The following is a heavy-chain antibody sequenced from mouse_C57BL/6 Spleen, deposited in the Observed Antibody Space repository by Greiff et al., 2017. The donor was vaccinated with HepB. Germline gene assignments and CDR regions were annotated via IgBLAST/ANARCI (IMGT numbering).Heavy chain of an antibody. Sequence: EVKLQESGAELVKPGASVKLSCTASGFNIKDYYMHWVKQRTEQGLEWIGRIDPEDGETKYAPKFQGKATITADTSSNTAYRQRSSLTSEDTAVYYCAMRTVVDWYVDVWGTGTTVTVSS. CDR2: IDPEDGET. CDR3: AMRTVVDWYVDV. V-gene: IGHV14-2*01. J-gene: IGHJ1*03. CDR1: GFNIKDYY. D-gene: IGHD1-1*01.